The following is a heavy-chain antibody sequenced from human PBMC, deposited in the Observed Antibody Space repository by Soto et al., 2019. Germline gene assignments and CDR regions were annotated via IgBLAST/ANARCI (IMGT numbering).Heavy chain of an antibody. D-gene: IGHD5-12*01. Sequence: QVPLVQSGAEVKKPGASVKVSCKASGYTFVSYAMHWVRQAPGQRLEWMGWINAGNGNTKYSQKFQGRVTITRDTSASTGSMELSSLRSEDTAVYYCACYDGDAFDIWGQGTMVTVSS. V-gene: IGHV1-3*01. CDR1: GYTFVSYA. CDR3: ACYDGDAFDI. J-gene: IGHJ3*02. CDR2: INAGNGNT.